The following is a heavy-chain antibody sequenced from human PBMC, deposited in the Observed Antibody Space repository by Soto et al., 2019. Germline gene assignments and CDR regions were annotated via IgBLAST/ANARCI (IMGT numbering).Heavy chain of an antibody. V-gene: IGHV3-53*04. D-gene: IGHD2-15*01. CDR1: GFTVSTNH. Sequence: EVQVVESGGGLVQPGGSLRLSCAASGFTVSTNHMTWVRQAPGKGLEWVSVIYGVGDTYYADSVKGRFTISRDNSKNTVYLQMNSLRADDTAVSYCVAAGGSAHYWDFDIWGRGTLVTVSS. J-gene: IGHJ2*01. CDR2: IYGVGDT. CDR3: VAAGGSAHYWDFDI.